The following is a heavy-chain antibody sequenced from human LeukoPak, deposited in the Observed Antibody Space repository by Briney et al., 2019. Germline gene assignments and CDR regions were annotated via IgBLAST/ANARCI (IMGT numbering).Heavy chain of an antibody. CDR1: GGTFSSYA. J-gene: IGHJ6*03. D-gene: IGHD6-13*01. CDR3: ARCRTAAAGTETYYYYMDV. CDR2: IIPIFGTA. V-gene: IGHV1-69*13. Sequence: SVKVSCKASGGTFSSYAISWVRQAPGQGLEWMGGIIPIFGTANYAQKFQGRVTITADESTSTAYMELSSLRSEDTAVYYCARCRTAAAGTETYYYYMDVWGKGTTVTISS.